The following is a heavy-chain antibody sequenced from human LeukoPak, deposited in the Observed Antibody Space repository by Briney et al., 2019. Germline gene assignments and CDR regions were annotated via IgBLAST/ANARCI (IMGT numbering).Heavy chain of an antibody. J-gene: IGHJ4*02. Sequence: SGGSLRLSCAASGFTFSNYEMNWVRQAPGKGPEWVSYISNSGTTIYYTDSVKGRFTISRDNAQNSLYLQMNSLRAEDTAVYYCARAVAGTPIDYWGQGTLVTVPS. D-gene: IGHD6-19*01. CDR1: GFTFSNYE. V-gene: IGHV3-48*03. CDR3: ARAVAGTPIDY. CDR2: ISNSGTTI.